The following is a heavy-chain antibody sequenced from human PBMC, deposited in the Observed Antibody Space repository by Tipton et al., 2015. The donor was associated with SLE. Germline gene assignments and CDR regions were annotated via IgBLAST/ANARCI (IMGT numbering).Heavy chain of an antibody. V-gene: IGHV4-59*12. CDR2: IYYSGST. CDR3: ARRVTMIVVVTEGLYYFDY. CDR1: GGSISSYY. Sequence: TLSLTCTVSGGSISSYYWSWIRQPPGKGLEWIGYIYYSGSTNYNPSLKSRVTISVDTSKNQFSLKLSSVTAADTAVYYCARRVTMIVVVTEGLYYFDYWGQGTLVTVSS. D-gene: IGHD3-22*01. J-gene: IGHJ4*02.